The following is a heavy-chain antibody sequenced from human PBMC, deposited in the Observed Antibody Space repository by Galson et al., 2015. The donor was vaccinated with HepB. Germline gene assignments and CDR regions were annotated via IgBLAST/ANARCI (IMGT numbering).Heavy chain of an antibody. CDR3: ARDRRYSGYEGGYYYYYGMDV. V-gene: IGHV3-21*01. CDR1: GFTFSSYS. D-gene: IGHD5-12*01. Sequence: SLRLSCAASGFTFSSYSMNWVRQAPGKGLEWVSSISSSSSYIYYADSVRGRFTISRDNAKNSLYLQMNSLRAEDTAVYYCARDRRYSGYEGGYYYYYGMDVWGQGTTVTVSS. CDR2: ISSSSSYI. J-gene: IGHJ6*02.